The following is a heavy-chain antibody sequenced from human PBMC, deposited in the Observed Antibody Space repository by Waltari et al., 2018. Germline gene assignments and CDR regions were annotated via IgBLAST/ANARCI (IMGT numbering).Heavy chain of an antibody. V-gene: IGHV3-7*01. CDR3: ARDQWFAFDI. Sequence: EVQLVESGGGLVQPGGSLRLSCAASGFTLSSYWRGGVRQAPGKGAEVGANIKKDGREEYYVDSVRGRFTISRDNAKNSLYLQMNSLRPEDTAVYYCARDQWFAFDIWGQGTMVTVSS. D-gene: IGHD3-22*01. CDR2: IKKDGREE. J-gene: IGHJ3*02. CDR1: GFTLSSYW.